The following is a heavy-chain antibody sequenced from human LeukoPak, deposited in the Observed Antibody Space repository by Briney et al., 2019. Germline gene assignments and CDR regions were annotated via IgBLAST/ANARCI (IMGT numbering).Heavy chain of an antibody. V-gene: IGHV3-7*05. D-gene: IGHD6-19*01. CDR1: GFTFSYFW. Sequence: PGGSLRFSCAASGFTFSYFWMTWVRQAPGRGLEWVAHINQDGSEKYSVDSVRGRFTISRDNVKNSLFLQINILRAEDTAVYYCARSGMAVAATPWDWGQGTLVTVSS. CDR3: ARSGMAVAATPWD. J-gene: IGHJ1*01. CDR2: INQDGSEK.